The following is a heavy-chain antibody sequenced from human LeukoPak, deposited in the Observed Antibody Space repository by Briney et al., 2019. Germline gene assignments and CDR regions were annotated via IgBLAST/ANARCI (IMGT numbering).Heavy chain of an antibody. V-gene: IGHV4-39*07. CDR2: IYYSGNT. Sequence: PSETLSLTCTVSGGSISSNSYYWGWIRQPPGKGLEWIGSIYYSGNTYYNPSLKSRVTISVDTSKNQFSLKLSSVTAADTAVYYCARDRPYYYDSSSNPSIDYWGQGTLVTVSS. CDR1: GGSISSNSYY. D-gene: IGHD3-22*01. CDR3: ARDRPYYYDSSSNPSIDY. J-gene: IGHJ4*02.